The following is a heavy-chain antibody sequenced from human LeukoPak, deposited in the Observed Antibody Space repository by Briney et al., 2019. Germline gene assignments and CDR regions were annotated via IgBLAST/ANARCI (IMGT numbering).Heavy chain of an antibody. CDR2: INPSGGST. Sequence: ASVKVSCKASGYTFTSYYMHWVRQAPGRGLEWMGIINPSGGSTSYAQKFQGRVTMTRDMSTSTVYMELSSLRSEDTAVYYCARTYCAEDCSIRYFDYWGQGTLVTVSS. CDR3: ARTYCAEDCSIRYFDY. D-gene: IGHD2-21*02. CDR1: GYTFTSYY. J-gene: IGHJ4*02. V-gene: IGHV1-46*01.